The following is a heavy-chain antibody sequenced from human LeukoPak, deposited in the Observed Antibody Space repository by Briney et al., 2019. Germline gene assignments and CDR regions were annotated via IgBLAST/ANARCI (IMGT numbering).Heavy chain of an antibody. Sequence: ASVKVSCKASGYTFTSYAMNWVRQAPGQGLEWMGWINTNTGNPTYAQGFTGRFVFSLDTSVSTAYLQISSLKAEDTAVYYCARRGYSYGRPYFDYWGQGTLVTVSS. CDR2: INTNTGNP. CDR1: GYTFTSYA. J-gene: IGHJ4*02. V-gene: IGHV7-4-1*02. D-gene: IGHD5-18*01. CDR3: ARRGYSYGRPYFDY.